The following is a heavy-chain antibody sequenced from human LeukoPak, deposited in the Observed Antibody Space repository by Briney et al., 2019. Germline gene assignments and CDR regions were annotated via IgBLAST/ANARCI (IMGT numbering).Heavy chain of an antibody. D-gene: IGHD6-19*01. CDR3: AREEGSGCYDY. J-gene: IGHJ4*02. CDR1: RYTFTGYN. CDR2: SNPNSGGT. Sequence: ASVKVSCKASRYTFTGYNMHWVRQAPGQGLEWMGWSNPNSGGTNYAQKFQGRVTMTRDTSISTVYMELSRLRSDDTAVYYCAREEGSGCYDYWGQGTMVTVSS. V-gene: IGHV1-2*02.